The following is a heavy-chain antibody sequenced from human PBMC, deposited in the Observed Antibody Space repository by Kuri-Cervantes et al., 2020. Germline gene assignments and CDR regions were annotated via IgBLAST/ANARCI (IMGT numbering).Heavy chain of an antibody. CDR1: GFTFSGSA. Sequence: GGSLRLPCAASGFTFSGSAMHWVRQASGKGLGWVGRIRSKANSYATAYAASVKGRFTISGDDSKNTAYLQMNSLKTEDTAVYYCTRPIRGYSGYASEVDMDVWGKGTTVTVSS. J-gene: IGHJ6*03. CDR3: TRPIRGYSGYASEVDMDV. D-gene: IGHD5-12*01. CDR2: IRSKANSYAT. V-gene: IGHV3-73*01.